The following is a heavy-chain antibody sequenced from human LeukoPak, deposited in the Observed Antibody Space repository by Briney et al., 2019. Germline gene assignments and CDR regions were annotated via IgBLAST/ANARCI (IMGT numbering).Heavy chain of an antibody. J-gene: IGHJ4*02. CDR3: ARDRGYSGYDPPHFDY. V-gene: IGHV3-30-3*01. CDR1: GFTFSSYA. CDR2: ISYDGSNK. D-gene: IGHD5-12*01. Sequence: GGSLRLSCAASGFTFSSYAMHWVRQAPGKGLEWVAVISYDGSNKYYADSVKSRFTISRDNSKNTLYLQMNSLRAEDTAVYYCARDRGYSGYDPPHFDYWGQGTLVTVSS.